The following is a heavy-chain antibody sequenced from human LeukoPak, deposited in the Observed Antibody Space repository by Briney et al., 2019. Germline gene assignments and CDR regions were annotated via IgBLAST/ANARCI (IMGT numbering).Heavy chain of an antibody. CDR1: GFTFDNYR. Sequence: PGGSLRLSCAASGFTFDNYRVSWVRQAPGKGLEWVSTVNADGGNTYYADSVKGRVTISRDNSKSTLILQMNSLRVEDTALYYCTKRVKYGGTWDHFADWGQGTLVIVSS. J-gene: IGHJ4*02. CDR2: VNADGGNT. V-gene: IGHV3-23*01. D-gene: IGHD1-26*01. CDR3: TKRVKYGGTWDHFAD.